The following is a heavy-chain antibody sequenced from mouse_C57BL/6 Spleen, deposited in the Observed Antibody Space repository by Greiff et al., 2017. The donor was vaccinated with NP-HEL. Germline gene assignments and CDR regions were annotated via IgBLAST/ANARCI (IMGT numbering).Heavy chain of an antibody. Sequence: EVKLVESGGGLVKPGGSLKLSCAASGFTFSSYAMSWVRQTPEKRLEWVATISDGGSYTYYPDNVKGRFTISRDNAKNNLYLQMSHLKSEDTAMYYCAREGTGRGYYFDYWGQGTTLTVSS. CDR2: ISDGGSYT. CDR3: AREGTGRGYYFDY. D-gene: IGHD3-1*01. CDR1: GFTFSSYA. V-gene: IGHV5-4*01. J-gene: IGHJ2*01.